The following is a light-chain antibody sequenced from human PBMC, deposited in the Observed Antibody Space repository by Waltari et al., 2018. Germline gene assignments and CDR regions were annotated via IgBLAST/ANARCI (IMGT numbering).Light chain of an antibody. CDR3: HSRDASGVGGS. J-gene: IGLJ2*01. V-gene: IGLV3-19*01. CDR2: DKN. Sequence: SSELTQDPAVSVAMGQTVTITCQGNGLRSYYASWYQQRPGQAPILTMYDKNNRPSGVPDRVAGSNSDNTASLTITGAQAEDEASDYCHSRDASGVGGSFGGGTKLTVL. CDR1: GLRSYY.